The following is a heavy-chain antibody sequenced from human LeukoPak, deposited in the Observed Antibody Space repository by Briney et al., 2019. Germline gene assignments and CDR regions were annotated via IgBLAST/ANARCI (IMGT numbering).Heavy chain of an antibody. D-gene: IGHD6-13*01. V-gene: IGHV4-39*01. CDR2: IYYSGST. Sequence: SETLSLTCTVSGGSISSSSYYWGWIRQPPGKGLEWIGSIYYSGSTYYNPSLKSRVTISVDTSKNQFSLKLSSVTAADTAVYYCARGGGSSPFYYYYYMDVWGKGTTVTISS. CDR3: ARGGGSSPFYYYYYMDV. CDR1: GGSISSSSYY. J-gene: IGHJ6*03.